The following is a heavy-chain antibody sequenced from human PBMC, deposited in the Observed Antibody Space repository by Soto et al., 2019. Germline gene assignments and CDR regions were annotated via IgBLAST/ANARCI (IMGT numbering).Heavy chain of an antibody. CDR1: GFTFSSYW. D-gene: IGHD2-15*01. CDR2: INSDGSST. J-gene: IGHJ4*02. V-gene: IGHV3-74*01. Sequence: PGGSLRLSCAASGFTFSSYWMHWVRQAPGKGLVWVSRINSDGSSTIYADSVKGRFTISRDNAKNTLYLQMNSLRAEDTAVYYCARTYCSGGSCFFDYWGQGTLVTVSS. CDR3: ARTYCSGGSCFFDY.